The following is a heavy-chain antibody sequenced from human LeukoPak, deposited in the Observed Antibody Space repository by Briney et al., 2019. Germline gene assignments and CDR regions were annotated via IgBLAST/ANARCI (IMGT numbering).Heavy chain of an antibody. Sequence: PGGSLRLSCAASGFAFNSYAMSWVRQAPGKGLEWVSGISGGGGSTYYADSVKGRFTISRDNSKNTLYLQMNSPRAEDTAVYYCAKGRGASDIWGQGPMVTVSS. CDR2: ISGGGGST. CDR3: AKGRGASDI. J-gene: IGHJ3*02. CDR1: GFAFNSYA. D-gene: IGHD3-10*01. V-gene: IGHV3-23*01.